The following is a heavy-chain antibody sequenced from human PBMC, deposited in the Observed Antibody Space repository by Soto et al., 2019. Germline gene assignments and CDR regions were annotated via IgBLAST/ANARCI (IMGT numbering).Heavy chain of an antibody. CDR3: ARGRYGDY. J-gene: IGHJ4*02. Sequence: QVHLVQSGAEVKKPGASVKVSCKASGYTFTSYGITWVRQAPGQGLEWMGWISAHNGNTDYAQKLQGRVIVTRDTSTSTAYMELRGLISDVTAVYYCARGRYGDYWGQGALVTVSS. D-gene: IGHD1-1*01. V-gene: IGHV1-18*01. CDR1: GYTFTSYG. CDR2: ISAHNGNT.